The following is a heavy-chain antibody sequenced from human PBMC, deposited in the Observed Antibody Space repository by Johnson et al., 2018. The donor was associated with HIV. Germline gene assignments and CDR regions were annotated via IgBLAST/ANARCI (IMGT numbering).Heavy chain of an antibody. J-gene: IGHJ3*02. CDR2: ISYDGSNK. CDR3: ARDRTTSKSRRGAFDI. V-gene: IGHV3-30-3*01. CDR1: GFTFSSYA. D-gene: IGHD1-7*01. Sequence: QVQLVESGGGVVQPGRSLRLSCAASGFTFSSYAMHWVRQAPGKGLEWVAVISYDGSNKYYADSVKGRFTISRDNSKNTLYLQMNSLRAEDTAVYYCARDRTTSKSRRGAFDIWGQGTMVTVS.